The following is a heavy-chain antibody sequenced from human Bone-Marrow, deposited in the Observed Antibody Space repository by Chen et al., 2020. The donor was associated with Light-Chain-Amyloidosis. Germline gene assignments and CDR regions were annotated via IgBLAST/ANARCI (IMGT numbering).Heavy chain of an antibody. J-gene: IGHJ4*02. V-gene: IGHV3-53*02. CDR2: IYAEGST. CDR1: GFSVSATH. Sequence: EVQLVETGGTLVQPGGSLTHSCVVSGFSVSATHMSWVRQATGKGLECVSVIYAEGSTYNADSVKGRFTISRDNSKNTLFLQMNSLTVEDTAVYYCARVMTGTEKDYWGQGTPVTVSS. CDR3: ARVMTGTEKDY. D-gene: IGHD3-9*01.